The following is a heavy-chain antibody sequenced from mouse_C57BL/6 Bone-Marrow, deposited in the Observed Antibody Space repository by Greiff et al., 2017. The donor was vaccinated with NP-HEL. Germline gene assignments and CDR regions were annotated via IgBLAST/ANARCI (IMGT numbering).Heavy chain of an antibody. CDR1: GYSITSDY. D-gene: IGHD2-2*01. V-gene: IGHV3-8*01. J-gene: IGHJ4*01. CDR3: ARSPLWLRRNYYAMDY. Sequence: EVQLQESGPGLAKPSQTLSLTCSVTGYSITSDYWNWIRKFPGNKLECMGYISYSGSTYYNPSLKSRISITRDTSKNQYYLQLNSVTTEDTATYYCARSPLWLRRNYYAMDYWGQGTSVTVSS. CDR2: ISYSGST.